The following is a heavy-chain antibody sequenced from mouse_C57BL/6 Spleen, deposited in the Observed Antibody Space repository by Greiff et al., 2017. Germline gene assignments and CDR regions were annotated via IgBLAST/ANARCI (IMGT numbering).Heavy chain of an antibody. CDR1: GYTFTSYW. Sequence: VQLQQSGAELVRPGTSVKLSCKASGYTFTSYWMHWVKQRPGQGLEWIGVIDPSDSYTNYNQKFKGKATLTVDTSSSTAYMQLSSLTSEDSAVYYCARLGFTTVVATRDAMDYWGQGTSVTVSS. J-gene: IGHJ4*01. CDR2: IDPSDSYT. V-gene: IGHV1-59*01. D-gene: IGHD1-1*01. CDR3: ARLGFTTVVATRDAMDY.